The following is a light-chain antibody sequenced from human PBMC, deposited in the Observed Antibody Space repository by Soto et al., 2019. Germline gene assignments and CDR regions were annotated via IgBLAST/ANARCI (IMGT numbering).Light chain of an antibody. CDR1: QSVSNNY. J-gene: IGKJ5*01. V-gene: IGKV3-20*01. CDR2: GAS. CDR3: QQYGSSPRT. Sequence: EIVLTQAPVTLSLSPGEIATLSCSASQSVSNNYQAWYQQKSGQAPRLLIYGASVRATGIPDRFSGSGSGTAFTLTISRLEPEDFAVYFCQQYGSSPRTFGQGTRLEIK.